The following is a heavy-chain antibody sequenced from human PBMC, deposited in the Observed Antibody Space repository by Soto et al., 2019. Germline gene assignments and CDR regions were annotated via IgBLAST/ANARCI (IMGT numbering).Heavy chain of an antibody. V-gene: IGHV4-39*01. CDR3: ARRIAAAKYYYYYGMDV. Sequence: SETLSLTCTVSGGSISSSSYYWGWIRQPPGKGLEWIGSIYYSGSTYYNPSLKSRVTISVDTSKNQFSLKLSSVTAADTAVYYCARRIAAAKYYYYYGMDVWGQGTTVTVSS. CDR1: GGSISSSSYY. D-gene: IGHD6-13*01. J-gene: IGHJ6*02. CDR2: IYYSGST.